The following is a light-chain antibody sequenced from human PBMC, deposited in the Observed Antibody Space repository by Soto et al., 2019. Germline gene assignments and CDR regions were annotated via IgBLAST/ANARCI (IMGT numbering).Light chain of an antibody. J-gene: IGKJ4*01. CDR3: QPRSNWPLT. Sequence: EIVLTQSPATLSLSPGERATLSCRASQSIATYLAWYQQKPGQAPRLLFYDASNRATGIPARFSGSGSGTDFTLTISTLEPGDFAVYYCQPRSNWPLTFGGGTKVEIK. CDR2: DAS. CDR1: QSIATY. V-gene: IGKV3-11*01.